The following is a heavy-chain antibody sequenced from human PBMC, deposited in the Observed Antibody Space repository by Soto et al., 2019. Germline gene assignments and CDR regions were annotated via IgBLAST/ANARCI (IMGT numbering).Heavy chain of an antibody. Sequence: DVQLVESGGGLIQPGESLRLSCAAFGLTISGKKYVAWVRQAPGKGLEWVSALYDVDGSFYADSVTGRFTTSSDSSKTTVYVQMNDLRPDDTAGYYCATWHEREHAFDVWGQGTTVTISS. D-gene: IGHD1-1*01. CDR3: ATWHEREHAFDV. J-gene: IGHJ3*01. CDR1: GLTISGKKY. V-gene: IGHV3-53*01. CDR2: LYDVDGS.